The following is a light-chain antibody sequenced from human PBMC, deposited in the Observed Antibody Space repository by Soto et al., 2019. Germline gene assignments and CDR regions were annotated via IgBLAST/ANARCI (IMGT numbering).Light chain of an antibody. CDR2: SNN. CDR3: AAWDDSLNAYYV. J-gene: IGLJ1*01. CDR1: SSNIGSNT. Sequence: QSVLTRPPSASGTPGQRVTISCSGSSSNIGSNTVNWYQQLPGTAPKLLIYSNNQQPSGVPDRFSGSKSGTSASLAISGLQSEDEADYYCAAWDDSLNAYYVFGTGTKVT. V-gene: IGLV1-44*01.